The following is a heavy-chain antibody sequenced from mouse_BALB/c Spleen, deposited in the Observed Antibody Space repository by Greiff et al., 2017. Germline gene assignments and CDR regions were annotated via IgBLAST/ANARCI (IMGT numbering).Heavy chain of an antibody. D-gene: IGHD2-1*01. J-gene: IGHJ2*01. V-gene: IGHV14-4*02. CDR3: NVRESYGNGDY. Sequence: EVPLQQSGAELVRSGASVKLSCTASGFNIKDYYMHWVKQRPEQGLEWIGWIDPENGDTAYAPKFQGKATMTADTSSNTAYLQLSSLTSEDTAVYYWNVRESYGNGDYWGQGTTRTVSS. CDR2: IDPENGDT. CDR1: GFNIKDYY.